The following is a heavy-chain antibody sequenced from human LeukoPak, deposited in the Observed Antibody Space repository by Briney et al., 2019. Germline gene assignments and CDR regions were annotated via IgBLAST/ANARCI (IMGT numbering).Heavy chain of an antibody. CDR2: ISGSGGST. V-gene: IGHV3-23*01. CDR1: GFTFSSYA. J-gene: IGHJ4*02. Sequence: GGSLRLSCAASGFTFSSYAMSWVRQAPGKGLEWVSAISGSGGSTYYADSVKGRFTISRDNSKNTLYLQMNSLRAEVTAVYYCAKEYDFWSGYSKADYWGQGTLVTVSS. CDR3: AKEYDFWSGYSKADY. D-gene: IGHD3-3*01.